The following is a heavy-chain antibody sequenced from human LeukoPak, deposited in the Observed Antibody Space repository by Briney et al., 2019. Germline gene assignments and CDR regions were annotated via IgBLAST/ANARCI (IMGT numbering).Heavy chain of an antibody. CDR3: ARRGWLINFDY. V-gene: IGHV3-23*01. Sequence: GGSLRLSCAASGFTFSNYAMSWVRQAPGKGLEWVSTISSSGDNTHYADFVKGRFTISRDNSKNTLYLQMNTLRAEDTAIFYCARRGWLINFDYRGQGTLVTVSS. CDR1: GFTFSNYA. CDR2: ISSSGDNT. J-gene: IGHJ4*02. D-gene: IGHD5-12*01.